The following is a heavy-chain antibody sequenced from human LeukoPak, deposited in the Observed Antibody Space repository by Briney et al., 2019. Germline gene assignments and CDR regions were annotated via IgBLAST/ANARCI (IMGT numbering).Heavy chain of an antibody. V-gene: IGHV4-34*01. Sequence: PSETLSLTCAVYGGSFSDYYWNWIRQSPGKGLEWIGEINHTGTTNYNPSLKSRVTISVDTSKNQFSLKLSSVTAADTAVYYCARAGSIAGPSIGPDYWGQGTLVTVSS. D-gene: IGHD2-21*01. J-gene: IGHJ4*02. CDR1: GGSFSDYY. CDR2: INHTGTT. CDR3: ARAGSIAGPSIGPDY.